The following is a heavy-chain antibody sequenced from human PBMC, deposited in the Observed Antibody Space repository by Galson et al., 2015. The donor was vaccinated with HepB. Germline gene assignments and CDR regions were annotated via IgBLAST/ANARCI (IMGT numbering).Heavy chain of an antibody. CDR2: ISSSSSSI. J-gene: IGHJ4*02. V-gene: IGHV3-48*02. D-gene: IGHD4-17*01. Sequence: SLRLSCAASGFTFTTYSMNWVRQAPGKGLEWVSHISSSSSSIYYADSVKGRFTISRNNAKNSLYLQLNSLRDEDTAVYYCARDYYGDCYFDYWGQGTLVTVSS. CDR1: GFTFTTYS. CDR3: ARDYYGDCYFDY.